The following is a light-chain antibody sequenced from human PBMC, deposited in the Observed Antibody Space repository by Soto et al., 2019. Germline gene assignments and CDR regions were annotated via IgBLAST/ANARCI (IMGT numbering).Light chain of an antibody. CDR1: QSVSSN. CDR3: QQYNNWLPLT. Sequence: EIVMTQSPATLSVSPGERATLSCRASQSVSSNLAWYQQKPGQAPRLLIYGASTRATGIPARFSGSGSGTEFTLTISSLQPEDFAVYYCQQYNNWLPLTFGGGTKVDIK. J-gene: IGKJ4*01. V-gene: IGKV3-15*01. CDR2: GAS.